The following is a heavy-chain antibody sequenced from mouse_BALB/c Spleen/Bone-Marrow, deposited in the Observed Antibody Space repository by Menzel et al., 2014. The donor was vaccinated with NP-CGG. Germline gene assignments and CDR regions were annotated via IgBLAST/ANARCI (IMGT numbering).Heavy chain of an antibody. CDR1: GYSFTSYW. Sequence: LVESGAELVRPGASVKLSCKAPGYSFTSYWMNWVKQRPGQGLEWIGMIHLSDSESRLNQKFKDKATLTVDKSSSTAYMQLSSPTSEDSAVYYCTRYDLTTRAFAYWGQGTLVTVSA. D-gene: IGHD3-3*01. V-gene: IGHV1-74*04. CDR2: IHLSDSES. J-gene: IGHJ3*01. CDR3: TRYDLTTRAFAY.